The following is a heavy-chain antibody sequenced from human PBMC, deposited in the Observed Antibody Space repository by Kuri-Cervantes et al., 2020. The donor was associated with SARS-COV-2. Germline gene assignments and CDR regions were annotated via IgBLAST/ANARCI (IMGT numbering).Heavy chain of an antibody. D-gene: IGHD2-2*01. V-gene: IGHV1-18*01. CDR2: ISAYSGNT. J-gene: IGHJ6*03. CDR3: ARDGVVVVPAAIGVGALPFGPALYYYYYMDV. Sequence: ASVKVSCKASGYTFTSYGISWVRQAPGQGLEWMGWISAYSGNTNYAQKLQGRVTMTTDTSTSTAYMELRSLRSDDTAVYYCARDGVVVVPAAIGVGALPFGPALYYYYYMDVWGKGTTVTVSS. CDR1: GYTFTSYG.